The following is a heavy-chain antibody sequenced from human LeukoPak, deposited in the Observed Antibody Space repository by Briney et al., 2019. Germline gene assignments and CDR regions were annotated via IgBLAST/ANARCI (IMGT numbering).Heavy chain of an antibody. CDR3: AKGIVIVSATGVDY. CDR1: GFTFSTSG. V-gene: IGHV3-30*02. Sequence: QPGGSLRLSCAASGFTFSTSGMLWVRQAPGKGLEWVAFIRYDGSNKYYGDSVKGRFTISRDNSKNTLYLQMNSLRAEDTAVYYCAKGIVIVSATGVDYWGQGTLVTVSS. CDR2: IRYDGSNK. D-gene: IGHD2/OR15-2a*01. J-gene: IGHJ4*02.